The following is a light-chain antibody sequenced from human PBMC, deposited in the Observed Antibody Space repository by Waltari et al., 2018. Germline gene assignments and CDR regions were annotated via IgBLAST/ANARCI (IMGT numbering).Light chain of an antibody. CDR3: NSYTSSNTYV. V-gene: IGLV2-14*01. Sequence: QSALTQPASVSGSRGQSITISCTGTSSDVGSYNYVSWYQQHPGKAPKLMIYDVSKRPSGVSNRFSGSKSGNTASLTISGLQAEDEADYYCNSYTSSNTYVFGTGTKVTVL. CDR1: SSDVGSYNY. CDR2: DVS. J-gene: IGLJ1*01.